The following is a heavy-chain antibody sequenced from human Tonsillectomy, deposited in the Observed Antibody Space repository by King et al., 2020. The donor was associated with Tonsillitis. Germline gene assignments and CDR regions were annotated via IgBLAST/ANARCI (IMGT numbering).Heavy chain of an antibody. Sequence: VQLVESGGGLVKPGGSLRLSCAASGFTFSDYYMSWIRQAPGKGLEWVSYISSSSSYTNYADSVKGRFTISRDNAKNSLYLQMNSLRAEDTAVYYCARDARTGGYSSPTSYMDVWGKGTTVTVSS. CDR1: GFTFSDYY. D-gene: IGHD6-13*01. J-gene: IGHJ6*03. V-gene: IGHV3-11*05. CDR3: ARDARTGGYSSPTSYMDV. CDR2: ISSSSSYT.